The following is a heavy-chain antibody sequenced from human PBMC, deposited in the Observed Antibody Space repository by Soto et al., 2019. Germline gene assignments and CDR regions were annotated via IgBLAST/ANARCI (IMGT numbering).Heavy chain of an antibody. V-gene: IGHV5-51*01. CDR2: IYPGDSDT. CDR1: GYSFTSYW. CDR3: VRRIEYSGYDRKTDMDV. J-gene: IGHJ6*03. D-gene: IGHD5-12*01. Sequence: GESLKISCKGSGYSFTSYWIGWVRQMPGKGLEWMGIIYPGDSDTRYSPSFQGQVTISADKSISTAYLQWSSLKASDTAMYYCVRRIEYSGYDRKTDMDVWGKGTTVTVSS.